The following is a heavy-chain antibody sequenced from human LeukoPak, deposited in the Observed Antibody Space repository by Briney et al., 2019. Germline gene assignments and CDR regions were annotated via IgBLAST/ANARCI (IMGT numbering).Heavy chain of an antibody. Sequence: SETLSLTCTVSGGSISSYYWSWIRQPPGKGLEWIGYIYYSGSTNYNPSLKSRVTISVDTSKNQFSLKLSSVTAADTAVYYCARWVVVAATPRYMDYWGQGTLVTVSS. CDR3: ARWVVVAATPRYMDY. CDR2: IYYSGST. CDR1: GGSISSYY. J-gene: IGHJ4*02. D-gene: IGHD2-15*01. V-gene: IGHV4-59*01.